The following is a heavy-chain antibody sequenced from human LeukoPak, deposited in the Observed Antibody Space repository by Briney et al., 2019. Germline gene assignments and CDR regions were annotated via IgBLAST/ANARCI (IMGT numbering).Heavy chain of an antibody. J-gene: IGHJ5*02. CDR3: ARQRFTMRAYAGNWFDP. CDR1: GYTFTSYG. D-gene: IGHD3-10*01. V-gene: IGHV1-2*02. Sequence: ASVKVSCKASGYTFTSYGISWVRQAPGQGLEWMGWINPNSGGTNYAQKFQGRVTMTRDTSISTAYLQWSSLKASDTAMYYCARQRFTMRAYAGNWFDPWGQGTLVTVSS. CDR2: INPNSGGT.